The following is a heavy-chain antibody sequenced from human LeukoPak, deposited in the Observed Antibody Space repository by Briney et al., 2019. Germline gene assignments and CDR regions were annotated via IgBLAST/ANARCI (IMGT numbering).Heavy chain of an antibody. Sequence: SETLSLTCSVSGDSITGYYWGWIRQPPGKGLEWIGYIYYSGSTNYNPSLKSRVTISVDTSKNQFSLKLSSVTAADTAVYYCARVSGYDWESFYDYWGQGTLVTVSS. CDR2: IYYSGST. V-gene: IGHV4-59*01. D-gene: IGHD5-12*01. J-gene: IGHJ4*02. CDR3: ARVSGYDWESFYDY. CDR1: GDSITGYY.